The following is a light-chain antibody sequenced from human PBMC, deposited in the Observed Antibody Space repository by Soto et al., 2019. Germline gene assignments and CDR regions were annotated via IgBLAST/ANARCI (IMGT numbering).Light chain of an antibody. CDR1: KNDIGVYDF. CDR3: KSYAGSNTYV. V-gene: IGLV2-8*01. Sequence: LTQPPSASGSPGQSVTISCTGTKNDIGVYDFVSWYQHHPGRAPRLIIYEVVQRPSGVPDRFSGSKSGNTASLTVSGLQAADEADYFCKSYAGSNTYVFGSGTKVTVL. CDR2: EVV. J-gene: IGLJ1*01.